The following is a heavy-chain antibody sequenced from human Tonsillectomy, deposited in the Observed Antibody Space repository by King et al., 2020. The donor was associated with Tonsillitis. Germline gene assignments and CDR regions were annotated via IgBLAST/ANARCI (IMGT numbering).Heavy chain of an antibody. CDR2: IRSSSTTI. CDR1: GFTFSSYS. D-gene: IGHD3-22*01. Sequence: QLVQSGGGLVQPGGSLRLSCAASGFTFSSYSMNWVRQAPGKGLEWVSYIRSSSTTIYYADSVKGRFTISRDNAKNSLYLQMNSLRDEDTAVYYCARDYYNSRGYYYGGYCGRGTLVTVSS. V-gene: IGHV3-48*02. CDR3: ARDYYNSRGYYYGGY. J-gene: IGHJ4*02.